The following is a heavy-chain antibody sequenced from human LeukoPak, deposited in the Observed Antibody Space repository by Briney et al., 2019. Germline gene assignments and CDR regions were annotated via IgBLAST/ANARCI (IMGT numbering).Heavy chain of an antibody. J-gene: IGHJ3*02. CDR2: IYHSGST. Sequence: SETLSLTCTVSGYSISSGYYWGWIRQPPGKGLEWIGYIYHSGSTYYNPSLKSRVTISVDRSKNQFSLKLSSVTAADTAVYYCARDHIVVVPAATDAFDIWGQGTMVTVSS. CDR3: ARDHIVVVPAATDAFDI. V-gene: IGHV4-38-2*02. CDR1: GYSISSGYY. D-gene: IGHD2-2*01.